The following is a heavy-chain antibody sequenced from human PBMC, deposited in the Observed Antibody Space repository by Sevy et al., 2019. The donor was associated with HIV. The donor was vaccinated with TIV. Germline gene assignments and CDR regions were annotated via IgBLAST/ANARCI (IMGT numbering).Heavy chain of an antibody. CDR3: AKGDFYSHSSGYYLFDY. CDR2: ISGSGDNS. Sequence: GGCLRLSCAASGFTFSGYAMSWVRQAPGKGLEWVSGISGSGDNSYYADSVKGRFTISRDNSKNTLYLQMNILRAEDTALYYCAKGDFYSHSSGYYLFDYWGQGTLVTVSS. CDR1: GFTFSGYA. D-gene: IGHD3-22*01. V-gene: IGHV3-23*01. J-gene: IGHJ4*02.